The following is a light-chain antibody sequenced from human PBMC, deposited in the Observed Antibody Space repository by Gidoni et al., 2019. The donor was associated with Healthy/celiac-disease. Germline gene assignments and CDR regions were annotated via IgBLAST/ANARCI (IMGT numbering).Light chain of an antibody. CDR3: QQSYSTPWT. J-gene: IGKJ1*01. CDR1: QSISSY. V-gene: IGKV1-39*01. Sequence: DIQMTQSPSSLSASVGERVTITCRASQSISSYLNWYQQKPGKAPKLLIYAASSWQSGVPSRFSRSGSVTDFTLTLRRLQPEYFATYYCQQSYSTPWTFGQGTQVEIK. CDR2: AAS.